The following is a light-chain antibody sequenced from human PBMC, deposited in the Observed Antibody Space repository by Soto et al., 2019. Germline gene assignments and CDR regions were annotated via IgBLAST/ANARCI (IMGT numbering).Light chain of an antibody. CDR1: SSNIGNND. CDR3: GTWDNGLSAAV. V-gene: IGLV1-51*02. Sequence: QSVLTQPPSVSVAPGQRVTISCSGGSSNIGNNDVSWYQQLPGTAPQLIVYENDKRPSGIPDRFSGSKSDTSATLGITGLQTGDEAAYYCGTWDNGLSAAVFGGGTQLTXL. J-gene: IGLJ2*01. CDR2: END.